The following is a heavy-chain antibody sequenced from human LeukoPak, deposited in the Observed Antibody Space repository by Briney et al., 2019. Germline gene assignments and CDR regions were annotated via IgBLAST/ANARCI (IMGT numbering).Heavy chain of an antibody. Sequence: GGSLRLSCAASGFTFSSYWMSWVRQAPGKGLEWVANIKQDGSEKYYVDSVKGRFTISRDNAKNSLYLQMNSLRAEDTAVYYCARDQMGGYSYGYNDYWGQGTPVTVSS. J-gene: IGHJ4*02. D-gene: IGHD5-18*01. CDR3: ARDQMGGYSYGYNDY. CDR1: GFTFSSYW. CDR2: IKQDGSEK. V-gene: IGHV3-7*01.